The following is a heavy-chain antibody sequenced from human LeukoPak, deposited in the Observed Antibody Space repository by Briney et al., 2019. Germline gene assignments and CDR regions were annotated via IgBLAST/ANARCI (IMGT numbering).Heavy chain of an antibody. CDR2: IHYSGSA. V-gene: IGHV4-59*01. J-gene: IGHJ6*03. Sequence: SETLSLTCTVSNGPINTYQWSWIRQPPGKGLEWIGNIHYSGSANYNPSLKSRVVISVDTSKNQFSLKLSSVTAADTAVYYCARVSGSYYSPYYYYYMDVWGKGTTVTISS. CDR3: ARVSGSYYSPYYYYYMDV. CDR1: NGPINTYQ. D-gene: IGHD3-10*01.